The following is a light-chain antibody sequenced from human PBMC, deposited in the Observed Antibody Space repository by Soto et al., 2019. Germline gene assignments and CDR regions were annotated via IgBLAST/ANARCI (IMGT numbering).Light chain of an antibody. CDR2: EVS. Sequence: QSALTQPASVSGSPGQSITISWTGTSSDVGGDNYVSWYQQHPGKAPKLMIYEVSNRPSGVSNRFSGSKSGNTASLTISGLQAEDEADYYCSSYTSSSTPYVFGTGTKVTVL. CDR1: SSDVGGDNY. J-gene: IGLJ1*01. V-gene: IGLV2-14*01. CDR3: SSYTSSSTPYV.